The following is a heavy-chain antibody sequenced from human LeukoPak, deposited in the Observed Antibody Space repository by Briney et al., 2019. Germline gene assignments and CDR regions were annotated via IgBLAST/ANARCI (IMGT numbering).Heavy chain of an antibody. V-gene: IGHV4-39*01. D-gene: IGHD3-22*01. CDR2: IYYSGST. J-gene: IGHJ4*02. Sequence: SETLSLTCTVSGGSISSSSYYWGWIRQPPGKGLEWIGSIYYSGSTYYNPSLKSRVTISVDTSKNQFSPKLSSVTAADTAVYYCARQGYYYDSSGYYVFFDYWGQGTLVTVSS. CDR3: ARQGYYYDSSGYYVFFDY. CDR1: GGSISSSSYY.